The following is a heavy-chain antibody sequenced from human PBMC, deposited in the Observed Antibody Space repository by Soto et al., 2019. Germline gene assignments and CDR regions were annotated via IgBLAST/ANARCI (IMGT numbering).Heavy chain of an antibody. V-gene: IGHV3-64D*08. CDR1: GFTFSSYA. CDR2: ISSNGGST. D-gene: IGHD6-13*01. CDR3: VRVGSSWYTDY. Sequence: GGSLRLSCSASGFTFSSYAMHWVRQAPGKGLEYVSAISSNGGSTYYADSVKGRFTISRDNSKNTLYLQMSSLRAEDTAVYCCVRVGSSWYTDYWGQGTLVTVSS. J-gene: IGHJ4*02.